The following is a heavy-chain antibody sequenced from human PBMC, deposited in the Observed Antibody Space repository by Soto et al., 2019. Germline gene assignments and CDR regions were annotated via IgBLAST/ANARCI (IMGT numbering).Heavy chain of an antibody. Sequence: PGGSLRLSCAASGFAFRSYGMHWVRQAPGKGLEWVAVLSFDGSNKYYPDSVKGRFTISRDISKNTLFLQLNSLRAEDTAVYYCAKDRLANPPYYYYYYGLDVWGQGTTVTVSS. CDR2: LSFDGSNK. J-gene: IGHJ6*02. CDR3: AKDRLANPPYYYYYYGLDV. V-gene: IGHV3-30*18. D-gene: IGHD6-25*01. CDR1: GFAFRSYG.